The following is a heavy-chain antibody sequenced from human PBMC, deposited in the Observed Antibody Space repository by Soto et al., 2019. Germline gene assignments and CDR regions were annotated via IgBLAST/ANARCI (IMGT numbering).Heavy chain of an antibody. CDR1: GRSMSGYY. CDR2: IYTSGTT. V-gene: IGHV4-4*07. Sequence: PSETLSLTCTVSGRSMSGYYWSWIRQPAGERLKWIGRIYTSGTTDFNPSLKGRVTMSVDTSKNQFSLKLTSVTAADTALYYCAREDYYDTGYYVVWGQGTQVTVSS. J-gene: IGHJ4*02. D-gene: IGHD3-9*01. CDR3: AREDYYDTGYYVV.